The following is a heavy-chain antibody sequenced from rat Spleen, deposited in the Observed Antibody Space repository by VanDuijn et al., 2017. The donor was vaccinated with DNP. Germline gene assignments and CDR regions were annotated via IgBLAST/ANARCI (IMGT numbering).Heavy chain of an antibody. Sequence: EAQLVESGGGLVQPGRSMKLSCAASGFTFSDYNMAWVRQAPKKGLEWVATISYDGSSTYYRDSVKGRFTISRDNAKSTLYLQMDSLRSEDTATYYCARHEITTVVDYWGQGVMVTVSS. CDR1: GFTFSDYN. CDR3: ARHEITTVVDY. D-gene: IGHD1-1*01. CDR2: ISYDGSST. V-gene: IGHV5-7*01. J-gene: IGHJ2*01.